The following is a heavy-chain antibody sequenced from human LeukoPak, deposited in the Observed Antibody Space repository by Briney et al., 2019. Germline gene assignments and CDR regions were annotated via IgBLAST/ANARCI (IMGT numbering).Heavy chain of an antibody. J-gene: IGHJ3*02. CDR2: INHSGST. D-gene: IGHD3-10*01. CDR3: ARTRRSYTYGFTSRELLKAFDI. CDR1: GVSFSGYY. Sequence: SETLSLTCAVYGVSFSGYYWSWIRQPPGKGLEWIGEINHSGSTNYNPSLKSRVTISIDTSKNTISLRLNSVRAADTPVYFCARTRRSYTYGFTSRELLKAFDIWGQGTVVTVSS. V-gene: IGHV4-34*01.